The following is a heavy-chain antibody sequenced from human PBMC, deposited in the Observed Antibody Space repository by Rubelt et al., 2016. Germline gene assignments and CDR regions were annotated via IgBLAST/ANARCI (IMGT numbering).Heavy chain of an antibody. CDR3: ARVWGENWNYFYYYYYMDV. V-gene: IGHV3-66*01. D-gene: IGHD1-7*01. Sequence: ADSVKGRFTISRDNSKNTLYLQMNSLRAEDTAVYYCARVWGENWNYFYYYYYMDVWGKGTTVTVSS. J-gene: IGHJ6*03.